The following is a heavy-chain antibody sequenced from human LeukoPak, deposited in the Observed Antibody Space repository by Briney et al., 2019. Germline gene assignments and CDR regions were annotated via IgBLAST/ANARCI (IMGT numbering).Heavy chain of an antibody. CDR3: IVFGDSNH. CDR2: IHTSGDT. J-gene: IGHJ5*02. Sequence: GGSLRLSCAASGFTVSSNYVSWVRQAPGKGLEWVSAIHTSGDTCYADSAKGRFTISRDTSKNTLYLQINSLRVEDTAVYYCIVFGDSNHWGQGTLVTVSS. CDR1: GFTVSSNY. D-gene: IGHD4-17*01. V-gene: IGHV3-53*01.